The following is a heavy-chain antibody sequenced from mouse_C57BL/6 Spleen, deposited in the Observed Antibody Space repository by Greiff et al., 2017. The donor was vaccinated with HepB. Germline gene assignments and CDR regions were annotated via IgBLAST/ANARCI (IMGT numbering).Heavy chain of an antibody. Sequence: QVQLQQPGAELVKPGASVKLSCKASGYTFTSYWMQWVKQRPGQGLEWIGEIDPSDSYTNYNQKFKGKATLTVDTSSSTAYMQLSSLTSEDSAVYYCARKTGGDVGYYLYYAMDYWGQGASVTVSS. D-gene: IGHD2-3*01. CDR3: ARKTGGDVGYYLYYAMDY. CDR2: IDPSDSYT. CDR1: GYTFTSYW. V-gene: IGHV1-50*01. J-gene: IGHJ4*01.